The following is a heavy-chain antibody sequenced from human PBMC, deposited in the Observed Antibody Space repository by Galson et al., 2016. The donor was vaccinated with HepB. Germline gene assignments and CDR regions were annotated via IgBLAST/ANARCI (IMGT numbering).Heavy chain of an antibody. V-gene: IGHV3-30*04. Sequence: SLRLSCAASGIAFSNHPMHWVRQTPGMGLEWLALISFDGGHKYYSDSVVGRFTIARDNSKNTVFLQLNSLRTEDTALYYCATASNSGTIYYFDYWGQGTLVTVSS. J-gene: IGHJ4*02. CDR3: ATASNSGTIYYFDY. D-gene: IGHD1-26*01. CDR2: ISFDGGHK. CDR1: GIAFSNHP.